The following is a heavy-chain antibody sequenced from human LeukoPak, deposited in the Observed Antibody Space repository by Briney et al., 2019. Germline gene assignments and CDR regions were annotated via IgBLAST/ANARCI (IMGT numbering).Heavy chain of an antibody. D-gene: IGHD5-24*01. CDR2: ISAYNGNT. Sequence: ASVKVSCKASGYTFTSYGISWVRQAPGQGLEWMGWISAYNGNTNYAQKLQGRVTMTTDTSTSTAYMELRSLRSDDTAVYYCARGRRWLQSQIPFDYWGQGTLVTVSS. J-gene: IGHJ4*02. CDR1: GYTFTSYG. CDR3: ARGRRWLQSQIPFDY. V-gene: IGHV1-18*01.